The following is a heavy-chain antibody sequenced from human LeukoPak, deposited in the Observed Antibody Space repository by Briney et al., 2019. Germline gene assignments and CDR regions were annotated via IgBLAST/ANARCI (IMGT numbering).Heavy chain of an antibody. CDR1: GYTFASYA. CDR3: ARTYYGDGRGAEYFQH. Sequence: ASVKVSCKASGYTFASYAMNWLRQAPGQGLEWMGWIDTNTGSPTYAQGFTGRFVFSLDTSDSMAYLQISSLKAEDTAVYYCARTYYGDGRGAEYFQHWGQGTLVTVSS. V-gene: IGHV7-4-1*04. J-gene: IGHJ1*01. D-gene: IGHD4-17*01. CDR2: IDTNTGSP.